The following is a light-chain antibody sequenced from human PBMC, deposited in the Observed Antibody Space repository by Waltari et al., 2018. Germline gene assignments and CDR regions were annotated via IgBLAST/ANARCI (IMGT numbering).Light chain of an antibody. J-gene: IGKJ3*01. Sequence: DIVLTQSPEPLPVSLGERATINCKSRQSLFYISNNKNYLPWYQQKPGQPPKLRIYWASTRDSGVPDRFSGSGSGTDFTLTISSLQAEDVAVYTCQQYFDTPCTFGPGTKV. CDR3: QQYFDTPCT. V-gene: IGKV4-1*01. CDR1: QSLFYISNNKNY. CDR2: WAS.